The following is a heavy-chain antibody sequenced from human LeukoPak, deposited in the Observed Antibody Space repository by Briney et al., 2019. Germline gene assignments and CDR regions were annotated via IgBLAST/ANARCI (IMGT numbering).Heavy chain of an antibody. CDR3: AKGSYYDSSGSFYFDY. D-gene: IGHD3-22*01. CDR2: ISGSGDDT. Sequence: GGSLRLSCAASGFTFSSYAMSWVRQAPGKGLEWVSGISGSGDDTYYADSVKGRFTISRDNSKNTLYVQVNSLGTEDTAAYYCAKGSYYDSSGSFYFDYWGQGTLVTVSS. CDR1: GFTFSSYA. J-gene: IGHJ4*02. V-gene: IGHV3-23*01.